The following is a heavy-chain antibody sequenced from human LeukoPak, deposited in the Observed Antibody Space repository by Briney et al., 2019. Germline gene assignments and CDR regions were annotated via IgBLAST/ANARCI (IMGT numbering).Heavy chain of an antibody. CDR2: IYTSGST. V-gene: IGHV4-4*07. Sequence: SETLSLTCTVSGGSISSYYWSWNRQPAGKGLEWIGRIYTSGSTNYNPSLKSRVTMSVDTSKNQFSLKLSSVTAADTAVYYCARDRYSSSSALHDAFDIWGQGTMVTVSS. CDR1: GGSISSYY. J-gene: IGHJ3*02. D-gene: IGHD6-6*01. CDR3: ARDRYSSSSALHDAFDI.